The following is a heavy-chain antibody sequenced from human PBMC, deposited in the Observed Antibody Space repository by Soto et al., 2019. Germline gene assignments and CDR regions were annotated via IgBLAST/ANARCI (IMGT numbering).Heavy chain of an antibody. J-gene: IGHJ4*02. D-gene: IGHD6-13*01. CDR1: GFTFSDYY. CDR2: ISSSGSTI. Sequence: GGSLRLSCAASGFTFSDYYMSWIRQAPGKGLEWVSYISSSGSTIYYADSVKGRFTISRDNAKNSLYLQMNSLRAEDTAVYYCAGTTSSSWYGSPGKFDYWGQGTLVTVSS. V-gene: IGHV3-11*01. CDR3: AGTTSSSWYGSPGKFDY.